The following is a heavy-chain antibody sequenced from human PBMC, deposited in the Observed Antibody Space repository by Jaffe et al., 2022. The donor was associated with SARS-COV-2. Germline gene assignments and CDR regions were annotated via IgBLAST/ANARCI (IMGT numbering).Heavy chain of an antibody. CDR3: TRGYGIAL. V-gene: IGHV3-7*01. J-gene: IGHJ4*02. CDR2: INEDGSKN. CDR1: GFTLNAYW. Sequence: VQLVESGGGLVQPGGSLRLSCEASGFTLNAYWMGWVRQAPGKGLEWVANINEDGSKNNYLDSVKGRFTISRDNAKNSLHLQMNSLRAEDTAVYYCTRGYGIALWGQGTLVTVSS. D-gene: IGHD6-13*01.